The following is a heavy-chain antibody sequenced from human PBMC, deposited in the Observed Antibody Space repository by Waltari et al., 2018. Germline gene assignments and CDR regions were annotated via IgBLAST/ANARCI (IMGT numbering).Heavy chain of an antibody. V-gene: IGHV4-4*02. CDR2: VHGSGRT. D-gene: IGHD2-15*01. CDR3: ARDRGRGLCLDT. Sequence: QLQLQESGPGLVKPSGTVSLSCAVSGDSVRSSYLWNWVRQSPQRGLEWIGQVHGSGRTNYNPSFASRVTVSLDTSKNLFSLKVTSATAADTAVYYCARDRGRGLCLDTWGPGTLVTVSP. CDR1: GDSVRSSYL. J-gene: IGHJ5*02.